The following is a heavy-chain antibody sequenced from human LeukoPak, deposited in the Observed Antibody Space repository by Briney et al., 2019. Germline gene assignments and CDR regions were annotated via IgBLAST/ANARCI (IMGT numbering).Heavy chain of an antibody. D-gene: IGHD3-16*01. CDR2: IYYSGST. V-gene: IGHV4-59*01. J-gene: IGHJ6*03. CDR3: AGRRPFYYYYIDF. Sequence: SETLSLTCTVSGGSISSYYWSWIRQPPGRGLEWIGYIYYSGSTNYNPSLKSRVTISVDTSKNQFSLKLSSVTAADTAVYYFAGRRPFYYYYIDFWGKGTTVTISS. CDR1: GGSISSYY.